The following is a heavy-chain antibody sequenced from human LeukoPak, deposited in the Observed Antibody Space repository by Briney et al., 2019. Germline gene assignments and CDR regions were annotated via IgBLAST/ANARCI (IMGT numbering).Heavy chain of an antibody. CDR1: GFTFSSYE. V-gene: IGHV3-48*03. Sequence: GGSLRLSCAASGFTFSSYEMNWVRQAPGKGLEWVSYISSSGSTIYYADSVKGRFTISRDNAKNSLYLQINSLRAEDTAVYYCARDKAGDYGLDYWGQGTLVTVSS. CDR3: ARDKAGDYGLDY. CDR2: ISSSGSTI. D-gene: IGHD4-17*01. J-gene: IGHJ4*02.